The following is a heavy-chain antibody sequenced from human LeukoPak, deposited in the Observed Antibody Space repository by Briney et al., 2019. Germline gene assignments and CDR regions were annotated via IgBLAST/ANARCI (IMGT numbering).Heavy chain of an antibody. CDR2: MNPRSGRT. CDR3: ASRLARRDYYLVY. Sequence: ASVKVSCKASGGTFSRYAISWVRQAPGQGLEWMGWMNPRSGRTGYAQNFQGRVTMTTNTSMSIAYMELSSLTSDDTAVYFCASRLARRDYYLVYWGQGAPVIVSS. D-gene: IGHD3-3*01. J-gene: IGHJ4*02. CDR1: GGTFSRYA. V-gene: IGHV1-8*01.